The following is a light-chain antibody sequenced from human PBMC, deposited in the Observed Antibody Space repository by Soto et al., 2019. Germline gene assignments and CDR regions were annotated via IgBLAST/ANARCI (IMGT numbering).Light chain of an antibody. J-gene: IGKJ4*01. CDR1: QDISDW. Sequence: DLQMTQSPSSLSASVGDRVTITCRASQDISDWLAWYQQKPEKVPKSLIYAASLLQTGVPSRFSGSGSGTDFTLTISSLQPEDSATYYCQQYNTYPLTFGGGTKVEIK. V-gene: IGKV1D-16*01. CDR2: AAS. CDR3: QQYNTYPLT.